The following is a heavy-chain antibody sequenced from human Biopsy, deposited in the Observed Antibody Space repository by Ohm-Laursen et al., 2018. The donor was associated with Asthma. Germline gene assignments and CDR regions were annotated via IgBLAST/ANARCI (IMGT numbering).Heavy chain of an antibody. V-gene: IGHV3-30*18. D-gene: IGHD2-21*01. Sequence: RSLRLSCAASGFTFSNYGMHWVRQAPGKGLDWVAVISFDGSNKNYTDSVKGRFTISRDKSDSTLYLQMNSLTAEDTAVYHCAKDERAYYGSDSKYMQPVPLGDWGQGTVVIVSA. J-gene: IGHJ4*02. CDR1: GFTFSNYG. CDR2: ISFDGSNK. CDR3: AKDERAYYGSDSKYMQPVPLGD.